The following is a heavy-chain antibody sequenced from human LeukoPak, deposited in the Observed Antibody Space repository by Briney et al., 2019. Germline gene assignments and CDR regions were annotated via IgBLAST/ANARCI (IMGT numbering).Heavy chain of an antibody. CDR2: IYYSGST. CDR1: GDSISSYY. Sequence: SETLSLTCTVSGDSISSYYWSWIRQPPGKGLEWIGYIYYSGSTNYNPSLKSRVTISVDTSKNQFSLKLSSVTAADTAVYYCARANRGGAFDIWGQGTMVTVSS. CDR3: ARANRGGAFDI. J-gene: IGHJ3*02. V-gene: IGHV4-59*01. D-gene: IGHD3-10*01.